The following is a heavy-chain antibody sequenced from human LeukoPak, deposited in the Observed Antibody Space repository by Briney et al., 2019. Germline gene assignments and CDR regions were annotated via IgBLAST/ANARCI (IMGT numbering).Heavy chain of an antibody. D-gene: IGHD2-2*01. CDR1: GYTFTDCY. CDR3: ARGCGTSCVKEGLRLGD. CDR2: INPKSGGT. V-gene: IGHV1-2*02. J-gene: IGHJ4*02. Sequence: ASVKVSCKASGYTFTDCYIHWVRQAPGQGLECMGWINPKSGGTNYVQKFQGRVTMTRDTSISTAYMELSRLRSDDTAVYYCARGCGTSCVKEGLRLGDWGQGTLVTVSS.